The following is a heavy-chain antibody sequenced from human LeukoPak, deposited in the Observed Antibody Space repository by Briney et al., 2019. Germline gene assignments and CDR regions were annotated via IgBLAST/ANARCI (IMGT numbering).Heavy chain of an antibody. V-gene: IGHV1-2*02. Sequence: GASVKVSCKASGYTLTGYYMHWVRQAPGQGLEWMGWINPNSGDTNYAQKFQGRVTMTRDTSISTAYMELSRLRSDDTALYYCARVTVGISIDYWGQGTLVTVSS. D-gene: IGHD4-23*01. CDR2: INPNSGDT. CDR3: ARVTVGISIDY. J-gene: IGHJ4*02. CDR1: GYTLTGYY.